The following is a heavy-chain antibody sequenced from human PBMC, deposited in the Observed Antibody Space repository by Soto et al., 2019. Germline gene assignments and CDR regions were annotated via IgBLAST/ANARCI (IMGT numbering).Heavy chain of an antibody. CDR1: GFSLSTSGVG. V-gene: IGHV2-5*02. CDR2: IYWDDDK. CDR3: AHRQGGTYLDY. Sequence: QITLKESGPTLVKPTQALTLTCTFSGFSLSTSGVGVGWIRQPPGKALEWLALIYWDDDKRYSPSLKNRLTITTDTSKNQVVLTMTNMDPVDTATYYCAHRQGGTYLDYWGQGTLVTVSS. J-gene: IGHJ4*02. D-gene: IGHD2-15*01.